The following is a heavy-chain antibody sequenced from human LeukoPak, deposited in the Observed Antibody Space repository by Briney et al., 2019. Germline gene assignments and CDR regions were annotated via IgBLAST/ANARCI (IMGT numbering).Heavy chain of an antibody. D-gene: IGHD3-3*02. CDR2: INSNRSYI. J-gene: IGHJ4*02. V-gene: IGHV3-21*01. CDR1: GFTFSSYS. Sequence: GGSLRLSCAASGFTFSSYSMNWVRQAPGKGLEWVSPINSNRSYIYYADLVKGRFTISRDNAKASVYLKMNRLRAEDTAVYYCARDGGGTPIFFEVMFDYWGQGPLVTVSS. CDR3: ARDGGGTPIFFEVMFDY.